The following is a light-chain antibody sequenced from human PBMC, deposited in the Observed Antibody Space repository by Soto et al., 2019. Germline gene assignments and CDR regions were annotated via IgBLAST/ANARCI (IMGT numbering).Light chain of an antibody. CDR3: NSYTTTSTLV. CDR1: SSDVGGCNF. Sequence: QSALTQPASVSGSPGQSITISCTGTSSDVGGCNFVSWYQQHPGKAPKLMIYEVTSRPSGVSNRFSGSKSGNTASLTISGLQAEDEADYYCNSYTTTSTLVFGTGTKVTV. V-gene: IGLV2-14*03. J-gene: IGLJ1*01. CDR2: EVT.